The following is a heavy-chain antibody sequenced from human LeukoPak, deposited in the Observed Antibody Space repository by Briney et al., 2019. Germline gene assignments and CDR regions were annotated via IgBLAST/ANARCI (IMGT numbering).Heavy chain of an antibody. V-gene: IGHV3-33*01. CDR2: IWYDGSYK. D-gene: IGHD2-2*01. CDR3: ARDKSTSCYYFDY. J-gene: IGHJ4*02. CDR1: GFTFSSHG. Sequence: GGSLRLSCAASGFTFSSHGMHCVRQAPGKGLEWVAVIWYDGSYKYYADSLKGRFTISRDNSNSTLYLQMNSLRAEDTAVYYCARDKSTSCYYFDYWGQGTLVTVSS.